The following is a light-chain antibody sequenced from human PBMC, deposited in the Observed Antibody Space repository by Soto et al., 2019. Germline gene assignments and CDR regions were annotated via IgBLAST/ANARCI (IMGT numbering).Light chain of an antibody. Sequence: DIQMTQSPSSVSASVGDRVTITCRASQGISTWLAWFQQKPGEAPRLLIYTASTLHSGAPSRFRGSGSGTDFTLTISSLQPEDFATYYCQQGDSFPLTFGGGTKVEIK. CDR1: QGISTW. J-gene: IGKJ4*01. V-gene: IGKV1-12*01. CDR2: TAS. CDR3: QQGDSFPLT.